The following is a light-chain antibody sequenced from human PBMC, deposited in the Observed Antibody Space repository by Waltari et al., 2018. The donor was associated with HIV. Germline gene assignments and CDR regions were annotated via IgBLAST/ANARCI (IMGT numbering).Light chain of an antibody. Sequence: ALAPPPSAFGSRGQSVTISGNAARPDVCAYKYVTCYQQYPGMAPKLIIYEVNKRPSGVPDRFSGSKSGNTASLTVSGLQAEDEADFYCSSYAGSAVVFGGGTKLTVL. V-gene: IGLV2-8*01. CDR1: RPDVCAYKY. CDR3: SSYAGSAVV. CDR2: EVN. J-gene: IGLJ2*01.